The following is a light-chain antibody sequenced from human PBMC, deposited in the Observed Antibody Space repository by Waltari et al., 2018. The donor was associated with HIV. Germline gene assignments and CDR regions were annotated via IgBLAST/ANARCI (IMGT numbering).Light chain of an antibody. CDR2: RND. V-gene: IGLV1-47*01. CDR3: AAWDDSLIGYV. Sequence: QSVLTQPPSASGTPGQRVTISCSGGRSNIGSNYVFWYQLLPGTAPKLLVYRNDQRPSSVPDRLSVSKSGTSASLAISVLRSDDEADYYCAAWDDSLIGYVFGTGTKVTVL. J-gene: IGLJ1*01. CDR1: RSNIGSNY.